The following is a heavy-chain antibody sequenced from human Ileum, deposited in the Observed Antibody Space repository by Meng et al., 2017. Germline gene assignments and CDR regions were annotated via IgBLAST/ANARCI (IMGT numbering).Heavy chain of an antibody. V-gene: IGHV3-66*02. D-gene: IGHD6-25*01. CDR1: GFTVSDNY. J-gene: IGHJ4*02. CDR3: VRGGGYIIAY. CDR2: LRAAGNT. Sequence: EGRLVESGGGLVQPGGSLRLSCSVSGFTVSDNYMHWVRQAPGKGLEWVSVLRAAGNTFYADSVEGRFTFSRDNSKNTVFLQMNDLRPEDTAVYYCVRGGGYIIAYWGQGSLVTVSS.